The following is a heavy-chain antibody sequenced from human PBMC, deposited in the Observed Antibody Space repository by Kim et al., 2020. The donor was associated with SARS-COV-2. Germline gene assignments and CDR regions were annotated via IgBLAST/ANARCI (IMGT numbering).Heavy chain of an antibody. CDR3: ARGGGSYFDY. CDR2: ISYDGSNK. V-gene: IGHV3-30*04. J-gene: IGHJ4*02. CDR1: GFTFSSYA. Sequence: GGSLRLSCAASGFTFSSYAMHWVRQAPGKGLEWVAVISYDGSNKYYADSVKGRFTISRDNSKNTLYLQMNSLRAEDTAVYYCARGGGSYFDYWGQGTLVT.